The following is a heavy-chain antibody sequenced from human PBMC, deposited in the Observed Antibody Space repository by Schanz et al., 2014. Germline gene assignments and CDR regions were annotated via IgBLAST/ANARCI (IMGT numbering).Heavy chain of an antibody. CDR2: ISGDHRNT. CDR1: GFTFSTHA. V-gene: IGHV3-23*04. CDR3: ARKVVATIGGYYDN. D-gene: IGHD5-12*01. J-gene: IGHJ4*02. Sequence: EVQLVESGGGVVRPGGSLRLSCAASGFTFSTHAMSWVRQAPGKGLEWVSSISGDHRNTFYADSVKGRFTISRDNSKNTLYLQMNSLRAEDTAVYYCARKVVATIGGYYDNWGQGTLVIVSS.